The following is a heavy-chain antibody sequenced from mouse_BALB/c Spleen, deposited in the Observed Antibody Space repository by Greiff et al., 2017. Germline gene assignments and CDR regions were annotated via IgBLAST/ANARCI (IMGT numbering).Heavy chain of an antibody. Sequence: QVQLQQPGAELVKPGASVKMSCKASGYTFTSYNMHWVKQTPGQGLEWIGAIYPGNGDTSYNQKFKGKATLTADKSSGTAYMQLSSLTSEDSAVYYCASPYGNYVWFAYWGQGTLVTVSA. J-gene: IGHJ3*01. CDR2: IYPGNGDT. CDR3: ASPYGNYVWFAY. V-gene: IGHV1-12*01. D-gene: IGHD2-10*02. CDR1: GYTFTSYN.